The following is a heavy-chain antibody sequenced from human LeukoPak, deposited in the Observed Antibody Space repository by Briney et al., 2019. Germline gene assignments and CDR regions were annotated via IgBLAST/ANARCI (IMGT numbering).Heavy chain of an antibody. V-gene: IGHV4-59*01. Sequence: PSETLSLTCTVSGGSISSYYWSWIRQPPGKGLEWIGYIYYSGSTNYNPSLKSRVTISVDTSKNQFSLKLSSVTAADTAVYYCARVIRQYSVLYYFDYWGQGTLDTVSS. J-gene: IGHJ4*02. CDR1: GGSISSYY. CDR3: ARVIRQYSVLYYFDY. CDR2: IYYSGST. D-gene: IGHD2-21*01.